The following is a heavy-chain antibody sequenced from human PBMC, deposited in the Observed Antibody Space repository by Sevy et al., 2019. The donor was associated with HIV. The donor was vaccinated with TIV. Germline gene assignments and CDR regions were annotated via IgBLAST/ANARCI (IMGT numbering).Heavy chain of an antibody. CDR1: GFTFDDYA. V-gene: IGHV3-9*01. D-gene: IGHD1-26*01. Sequence: GGSLRLSCAASGFTFDDYAMHWVRQAPGKGLEGVSGISWNSGSIGYADSVKGRFTICRDNAKNSLYLQMNSLRAEDTALYYCAKVYSGSFDYWGQGTLVTVSS. CDR2: ISWNSGSI. CDR3: AKVYSGSFDY. J-gene: IGHJ4*02.